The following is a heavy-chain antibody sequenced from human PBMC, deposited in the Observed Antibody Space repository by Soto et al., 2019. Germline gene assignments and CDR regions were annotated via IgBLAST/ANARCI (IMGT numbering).Heavy chain of an antibody. CDR2: IYYSGST. J-gene: IGHJ4*02. D-gene: IGHD3-3*01. CDR3: ARGHGGAYDFWCGYTFDY. V-gene: IGHV4-61*08. Sequence: PSETLSLTCIVSGGSVGSGAYYWSWIRQPPGSALEWIGYIYYSGSTNYNPSLKSRVTISVDTSKNQFSLKLSSVTAADTAVYYCARGHGGAYDFWCGYTFDYWGQGTQVTVSS. CDR1: GGSVGSGAYY.